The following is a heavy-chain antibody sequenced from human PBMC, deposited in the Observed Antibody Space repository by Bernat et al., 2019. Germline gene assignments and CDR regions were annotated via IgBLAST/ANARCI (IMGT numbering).Heavy chain of an antibody. CDR2: ISNSGGAT. CDR3: VKPKWGPDAFDI. J-gene: IGHJ3*02. CDR1: GFTFSNFA. D-gene: IGHD1-26*01. Sequence: EVQLLESGGGLGHPEGSLRLSCAASGFTFSNFAMTWVRQAPGKGLDWVSSISNSGGATYYADSVKGRFTISRDNSKNTLYLQVNSLRAEDTAVYYCVKPKWGPDAFDIWGQGTMVTVSS. V-gene: IGHV3-23*01.